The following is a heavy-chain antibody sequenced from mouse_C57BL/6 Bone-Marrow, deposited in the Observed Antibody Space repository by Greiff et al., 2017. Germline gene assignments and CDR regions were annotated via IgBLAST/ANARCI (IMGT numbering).Heavy chain of an antibody. Sequence: QVHVKQSGAELVRPGTSVKVSCKASGYAFTNYLIEWVKQRPGQGLEWIGVINPGSGGTNYNEKFKGKATLTADKSSSTAYMRLSSLTSEDSAVYFCSRSDMRYWYCDVWGTGTTVTVSS. CDR2: INPGSGGT. CDR1: GYAFTNYL. V-gene: IGHV1-54*01. CDR3: SRSDMRYWYCDV. J-gene: IGHJ1*03.